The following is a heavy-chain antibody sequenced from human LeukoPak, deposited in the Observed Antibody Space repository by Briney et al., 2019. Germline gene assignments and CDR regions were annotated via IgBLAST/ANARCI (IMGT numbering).Heavy chain of an antibody. V-gene: IGHV1-8*01. D-gene: IGHD3-3*01. CDR2: MNPNSGNT. J-gene: IGHJ4*02. CDR3: ARVDPYYDFWSGYRLFDY. CDR1: GYTFTIYD. Sequence: ASVTVSCKASGYTFTIYDINWVRQATGQGLEWMGWMNPNSGNTGYAQKFQGRVNMTRNTSISTAYMELSSLRSEDTAVYYCARVDPYYDFWSGYRLFDYWGQGTLVTVSS.